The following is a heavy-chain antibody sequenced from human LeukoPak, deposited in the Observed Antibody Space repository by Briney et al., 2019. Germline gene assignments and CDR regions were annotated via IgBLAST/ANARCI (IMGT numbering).Heavy chain of an antibody. Sequence: ASVKVSCKASGYTFTSYDINWVRQATGQGLEWMGWMNPNSGNTGYAQKFQGRVTMTRNTSISTAYMELSSLRSEDTAVYYCASGSDFWSGDYPHYYYYMDVWGKGTTVTVSS. V-gene: IGHV1-8*01. CDR2: MNPNSGNT. CDR1: GYTFTSYD. J-gene: IGHJ6*03. CDR3: ASGSDFWSGDYPHYYYYMDV. D-gene: IGHD3-3*01.